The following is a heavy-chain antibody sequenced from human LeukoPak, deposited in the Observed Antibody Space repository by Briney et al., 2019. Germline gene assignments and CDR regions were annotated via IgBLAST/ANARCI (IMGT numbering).Heavy chain of an antibody. CDR2: ISGSGGST. J-gene: IGHJ4*02. CDR1: GFTFSNYA. V-gene: IGHV3-23*01. Sequence: GGSLRLSCAASGFTFSNYAMSWVRQAPGKGLEWVSTISGSGGSTYYADSVKGRFTISRDNSKNTLYLQMNSLRAEDTAEYYCAKARSVWDFDYWGQGTLVTVSS. D-gene: IGHD1-14*01. CDR3: AKARSVWDFDY.